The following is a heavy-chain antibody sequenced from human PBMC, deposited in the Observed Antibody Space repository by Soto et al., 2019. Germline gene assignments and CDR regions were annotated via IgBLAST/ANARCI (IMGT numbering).Heavy chain of an antibody. V-gene: IGHV3-7*01. Sequence: PGGSLRLSCAASGFTFSSYWMSWVRQAPGKGLEWVANIKQDGSEKYYVDSVKGRFTISRDNAKNSLYLQMNSLRAEDTAVYYCAAWSIAARRYFDYWGQGTLVTVSS. CDR1: GFTFSSYW. J-gene: IGHJ4*02. CDR3: AAWSIAARRYFDY. CDR2: IKQDGSEK. D-gene: IGHD6-6*01.